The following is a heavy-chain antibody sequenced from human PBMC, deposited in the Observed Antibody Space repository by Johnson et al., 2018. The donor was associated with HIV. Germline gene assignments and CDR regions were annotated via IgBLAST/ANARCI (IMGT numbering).Heavy chain of an antibody. Sequence: VQLVESGGDVVQPGRSLRLSCAASGFTFRSYAMHWVRQAPGKGLEWVAAIGYDGNDKDYADSVKGRFTISRDNSRNTLYLHLNSLRAVDTAVYYCARVRIGRENAFDIWGQGTMVTVSS. D-gene: IGHD1-26*01. J-gene: IGHJ3*02. V-gene: IGHV3-30*04. CDR2: IGYDGNDK. CDR3: ARVRIGRENAFDI. CDR1: GFTFRSYA.